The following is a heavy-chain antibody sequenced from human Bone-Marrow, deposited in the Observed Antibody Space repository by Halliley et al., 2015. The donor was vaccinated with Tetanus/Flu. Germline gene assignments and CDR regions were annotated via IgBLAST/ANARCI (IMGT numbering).Heavy chain of an antibody. Sequence: TLSLTCTVSGGSISSGNFYWSWIRQHPGKGLEWIGYISYSGSAYCKPSLESRVTISLDTSKNQLSLKLSSVTAADTAVYYCARDGRGSHYFTGALDTWGQGTLVSVSS. D-gene: IGHD1-26*01. V-gene: IGHV4-31*03. CDR3: ARDGRGSHYFTGALDT. CDR2: ISYSGSA. J-gene: IGHJ3*01. CDR1: GGSISSGNFY.